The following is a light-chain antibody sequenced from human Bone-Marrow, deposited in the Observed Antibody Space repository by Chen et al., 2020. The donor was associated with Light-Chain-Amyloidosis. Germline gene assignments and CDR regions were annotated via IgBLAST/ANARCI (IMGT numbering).Light chain of an antibody. CDR3: QSADSSGTYEVI. J-gene: IGLJ2*01. CDR2: RDT. V-gene: IGLV3-25*03. Sequence: SYDLTQPPSVSVSPGQTARITCSGDDLPTKYAYWYQQQPGQAPVLGIHRDTERPSGISERFSGSSSGTTATLTISGVQAEDEADYHCQSADSSGTYEVIFGGGTKLTVL. CDR1: DLPTKY.